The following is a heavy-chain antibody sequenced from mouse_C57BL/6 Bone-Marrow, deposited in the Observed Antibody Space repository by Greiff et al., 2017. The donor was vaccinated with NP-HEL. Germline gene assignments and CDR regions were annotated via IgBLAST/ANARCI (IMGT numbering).Heavy chain of an antibody. CDR3: VSSTVASYAMDY. D-gene: IGHD1-1*01. J-gene: IGHJ4*01. CDR1: GFSFNTYA. Sequence: EVQLQESGGGLVQPKGSLKLSCAASGFSFNTYAMNWVRQAPGKGLEWVARIRSKSNNYATYYADSVKDRFTISRDDSESMLYLQMNNLKTEDTAMYYCVSSTVASYAMDYWGQGTSVTVSS. CDR2: IRSKSNNYAT. V-gene: IGHV10-1*01.